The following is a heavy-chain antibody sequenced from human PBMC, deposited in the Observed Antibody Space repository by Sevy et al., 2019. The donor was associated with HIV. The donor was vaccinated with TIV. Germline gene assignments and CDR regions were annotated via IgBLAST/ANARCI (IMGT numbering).Heavy chain of an antibody. CDR1: GFTFSNYA. D-gene: IGHD3-10*02. V-gene: IGHV3-23*01. Sequence: GGSLRLSCVASGFTFSNYAMTWVRQTPGKGLEWVSGIGHNGDNTHHAGSVKGRFSISRDNSKNTLDLQMNSLRAEDTAGYYCAEGVRLGGPIYYGMDVWGQGTTVTVSS. J-gene: IGHJ6*02. CDR3: AEGVRLGGPIYYGMDV. CDR2: IGHNGDNT.